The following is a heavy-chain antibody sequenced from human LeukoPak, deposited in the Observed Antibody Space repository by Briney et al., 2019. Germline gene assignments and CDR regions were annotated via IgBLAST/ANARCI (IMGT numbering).Heavy chain of an antibody. CDR2: INGDGSST. Sequence: GGSLRLSCAASGFTLSYYWMHWVRQAPGKGLVWVSCINGDGSSTNYADSVKGRFTISRDNAKNTLYLEMNSLRAEDTAVYYCARDSGNYGDYVLGDYWGQGTLVTVSS. CDR1: GFTLSYYW. D-gene: IGHD4-17*01. CDR3: ARDSGNYGDYVLGDY. J-gene: IGHJ4*02. V-gene: IGHV3-74*01.